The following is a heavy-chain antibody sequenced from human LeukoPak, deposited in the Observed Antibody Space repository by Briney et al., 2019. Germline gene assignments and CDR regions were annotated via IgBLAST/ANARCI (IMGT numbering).Heavy chain of an antibody. D-gene: IGHD6-19*01. CDR3: ANLDPGIAVAGPYYFDY. CDR1: GGTFSSYA. V-gene: IGHV1-69*05. Sequence: SVKVSCKASGGTFSSYAISWVRQAPGQGLEWMGGIIPIFGTANYAQKFQGRVTITTDESTSTAYMELSSLRSEDTAVYCCANLDPGIAVAGPYYFDYWGQGTLVTVSS. J-gene: IGHJ4*02. CDR2: IIPIFGTA.